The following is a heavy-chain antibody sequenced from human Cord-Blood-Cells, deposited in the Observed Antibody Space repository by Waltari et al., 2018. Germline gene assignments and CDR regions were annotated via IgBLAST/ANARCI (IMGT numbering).Heavy chain of an antibody. Sequence: QVQLQQLGAVLLKPSETLSLPCAVYGGSFSGYYWRWIRKPPGKGLEWIGEINHSGSTNYNPSLKSRVTISVDTSKNQFSLKLSSVTAADTAVYYCARRRYFDLWGRGTLVTVSS. J-gene: IGHJ2*01. CDR2: INHSGST. CDR1: GGSFSGYY. V-gene: IGHV4-34*01. CDR3: ARRRYFDL.